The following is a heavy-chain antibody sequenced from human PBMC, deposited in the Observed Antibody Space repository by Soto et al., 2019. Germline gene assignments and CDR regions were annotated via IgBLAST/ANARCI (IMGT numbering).Heavy chain of an antibody. Sequence: QVELEQSGVEVKKPGASVKVTCKASGYTFHNFGISWVRQAPGQGLEWMGWISTYNDDSNYAQKFQGRVTITTDMSTSTASMALRSLRPDDTAVYYCARLSNSGYHTHFYYGMDVWGQGTTVTVSS. CDR2: ISTYNDDS. V-gene: IGHV1-18*01. CDR1: GYTFHNFG. J-gene: IGHJ6*02. D-gene: IGHD5-12*01. CDR3: ARLSNSGYHTHFYYGMDV.